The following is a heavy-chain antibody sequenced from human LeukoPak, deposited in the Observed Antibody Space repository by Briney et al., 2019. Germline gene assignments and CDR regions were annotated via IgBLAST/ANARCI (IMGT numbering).Heavy chain of an antibody. J-gene: IGHJ4*02. Sequence: ASVKVSCKASGYTFTSYGISWVRQAPGQGLEWMGWISAYNGNTNYAQKLQGRVTMTTDTSTSTAYMELRSLRSDDTAVYYCVRVLDFWSGYYYHYWGQGTLVTVSS. D-gene: IGHD3-3*01. CDR2: ISAYNGNT. CDR3: VRVLDFWSGYYYHY. V-gene: IGHV1-18*01. CDR1: GYTFTSYG.